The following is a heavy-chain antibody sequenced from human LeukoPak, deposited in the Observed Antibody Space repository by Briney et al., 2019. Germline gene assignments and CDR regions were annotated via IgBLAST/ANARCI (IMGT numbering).Heavy chain of an antibody. CDR1: GFTLNNYG. J-gene: IGHJ5*02. CDR3: ARDWGASAWYNWFDP. Sequence: GRSLRLSCATSGFTLNNYGMHWVRQAPGKGLEWVAIIAHDGVSKYYTDSVKGRLTISRDNSRNTLYLQMDSLRPEDTAVYYCARDWGASAWYNWFDPWGQGTLVTVSS. CDR2: IAHDGVSK. V-gene: IGHV3-30*19. D-gene: IGHD6-19*01.